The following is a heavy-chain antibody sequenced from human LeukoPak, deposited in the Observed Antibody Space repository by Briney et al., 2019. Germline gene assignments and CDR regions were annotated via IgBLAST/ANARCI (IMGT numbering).Heavy chain of an antibody. Sequence: QPGGSLRLSCAASGFTFSSYWMHWVRQAPGKGLVWVSRINSDGSSTSYADSVKGRFTISRDNAKNTLYLQMNSLRAEDTAVYYCARDSGYSSSWYGVDYWGQGTLVTVSS. V-gene: IGHV3-74*01. CDR2: INSDGSST. J-gene: IGHJ4*02. CDR1: GFTFSSYW. D-gene: IGHD6-13*01. CDR3: ARDSGYSSSWYGVDY.